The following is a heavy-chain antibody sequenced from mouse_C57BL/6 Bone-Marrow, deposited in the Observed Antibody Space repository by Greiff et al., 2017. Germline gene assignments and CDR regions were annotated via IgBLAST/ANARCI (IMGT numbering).Heavy chain of an antibody. V-gene: IGHV1-64*01. Sequence: QVQLKQPGAELVKPGASVKLSCKASGYTFTSYWMHWVKQRPGQGLEWIGMIHPNSGSTNYNEKFKSKATLTVDKSSSTAYMQLSSLTSEDSAVYYCAGDGDCWFAYWGQGTLVTVSA. J-gene: IGHJ3*01. CDR3: AGDGDCWFAY. D-gene: IGHD2-13*01. CDR1: GYTFTSYW. CDR2: IHPNSGST.